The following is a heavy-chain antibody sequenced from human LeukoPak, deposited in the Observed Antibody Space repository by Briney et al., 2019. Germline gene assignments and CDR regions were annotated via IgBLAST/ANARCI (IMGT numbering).Heavy chain of an antibody. V-gene: IGHV3-33*01. J-gene: IGHJ4*02. D-gene: IGHD3-16*01. CDR1: GFSFSSYG. CDR3: VRDPGTSPYYFDS. CDR2: MWYDGSKQ. Sequence: PGGSLKLSCAAYGFSFSSYGFHWVRQAPGKGLEWVAVMWYDGSKQYYADSVKGRFTISRDNSKNALYLQMNSLRVEDTSLYYCVRDPGTSPYYFDSWGQGTLVTVSS.